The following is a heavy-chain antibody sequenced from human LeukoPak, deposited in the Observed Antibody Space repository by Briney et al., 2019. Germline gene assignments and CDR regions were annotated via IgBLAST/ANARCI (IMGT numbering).Heavy chain of an antibody. J-gene: IGHJ4*02. Sequence: GGSLTLSCAASGFTFSNYWMHWVRQVPGKGLVWVSRTNPGGSNTAYADSVKGRITISRDNARNTLYLQMDSLRAEDTAVYYCARSNQADDYWGQGTLVTVSS. V-gene: IGHV3-74*01. D-gene: IGHD1-14*01. CDR2: TNPGGSNT. CDR3: ARSNQADDY. CDR1: GFTFSNYW.